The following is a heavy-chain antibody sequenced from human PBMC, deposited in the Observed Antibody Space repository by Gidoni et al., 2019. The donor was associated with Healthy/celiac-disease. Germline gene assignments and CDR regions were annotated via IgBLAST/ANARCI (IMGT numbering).Heavy chain of an antibody. CDR2: IKSKTDGGTT. J-gene: IGHJ4*02. V-gene: IGHV3-15*07. CDR1: GFTFSNAW. D-gene: IGHD5-12*01. CDR3: TTSDSGYGPFDY. Sequence: EVQLVESGGGLVKPGGSLRLSCAASGFTFSNAWLNWVRQAPGKGLEWVGRIKSKTDGGTTDYAAPVKGRFTISRDDSKNTLYLQMNSLKTEDTAVYYCTTSDSGYGPFDYWGQGTLVTVSS.